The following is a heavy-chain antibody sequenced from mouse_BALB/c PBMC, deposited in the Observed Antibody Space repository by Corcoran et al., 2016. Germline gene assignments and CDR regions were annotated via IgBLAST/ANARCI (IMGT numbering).Heavy chain of an antibody. CDR3: AREGDGPPAY. CDR2: INPYNGAT. V-gene: IGHV1-26*01. J-gene: IGHJ3*01. D-gene: IGHD2-3*01. Sequence: EVQLQQSGPELVKPGASVKISCKASGYSFTGYYMHWVKQSHVKSLEWIGRINPYNGATSYNQNFKDKASLTVDKSSSTAYMELHSLTSGDSAVYYCAREGDGPPAYWGQGTLVTVSA. CDR1: GYSFTGYY.